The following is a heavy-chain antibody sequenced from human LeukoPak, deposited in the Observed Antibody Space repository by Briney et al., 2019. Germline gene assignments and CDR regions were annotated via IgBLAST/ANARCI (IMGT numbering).Heavy chain of an antibody. Sequence: GGSLRLSCAASGFTFSDSGMSWVRQAPGKGLEWVSSISGSGGSTYYADSVKGRFTISRDNSKNTLFLQMNTLRAEDTAVYYSAKEEGNIYGLLHYWGQGTLVTVSS. V-gene: IGHV3-23*01. CDR3: AKEEGNIYGLLHY. D-gene: IGHD5-18*01. CDR1: GFTFSDSG. CDR2: ISGSGGST. J-gene: IGHJ4*02.